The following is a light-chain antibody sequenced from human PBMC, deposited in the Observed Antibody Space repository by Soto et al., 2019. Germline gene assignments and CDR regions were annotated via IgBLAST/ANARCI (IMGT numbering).Light chain of an antibody. J-gene: IGKJ1*01. Sequence: DIQMTQSPSSLSASVGDRVTITCQASQDISNHLNWYQQKPGKAPKLLIYAASTLQSGVPSRFSGSGSGTDFTLTISSLQPDDFATYYCQQFAISTTFGQGTKVDIK. V-gene: IGKV1-39*01. CDR2: AAS. CDR1: QDISNH. CDR3: QQFAISTT.